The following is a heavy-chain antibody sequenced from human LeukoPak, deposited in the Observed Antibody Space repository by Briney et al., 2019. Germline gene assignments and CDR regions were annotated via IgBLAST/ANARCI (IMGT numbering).Heavy chain of an antibody. CDR2: IYHSGST. Sequence: SETLSLTCAVSGGSISSSNWWSWVRQPPGKGLEWIGEIYHSGSTNYNPSLKSRVTISVDKSKNQFSLKLSSVTAADTAVYYCAREAARLAYYYYYMDVWGKGTTVTVSS. J-gene: IGHJ6*03. D-gene: IGHD6-6*01. CDR1: GGSISSSNW. CDR3: AREAARLAYYYYYMDV. V-gene: IGHV4-4*02.